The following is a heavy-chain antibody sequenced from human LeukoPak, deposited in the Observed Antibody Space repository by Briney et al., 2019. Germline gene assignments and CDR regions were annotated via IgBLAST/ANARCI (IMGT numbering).Heavy chain of an antibody. CDR2: IRNDGGNT. CDR3: AKRGVYPSFFFDY. D-gene: IGHD3-10*01. Sequence: GGSLRLSCAASGFTFNICGMSWVRQAPGKGLEWVSTIRNDGGNTHYADFVKGRFTISRDNSKNTLYLQMNSLRAEDTALYYCAKRGVYPSFFFDYWGQGTLVTVSS. V-gene: IGHV3-23*01. CDR1: GFTFNICG. J-gene: IGHJ4*02.